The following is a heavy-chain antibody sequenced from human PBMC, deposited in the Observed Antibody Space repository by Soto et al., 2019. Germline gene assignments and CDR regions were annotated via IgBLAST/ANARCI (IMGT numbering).Heavy chain of an antibody. D-gene: IGHD3-3*01. V-gene: IGHV3-33*01. Sequence: QVQLVESGGGVVQPGRSLRLSCAASGFTFSSYGMHWVRQAPGKGLEWVAVIWYDGSNKYYADSVKGRFTISRDNSKNTLYLQTNSLRAEDTAVYYCARAYDFWSGYYGGYYYGMDVWGQGTTVTVSS. J-gene: IGHJ6*02. CDR2: IWYDGSNK. CDR1: GFTFSSYG. CDR3: ARAYDFWSGYYGGYYYGMDV.